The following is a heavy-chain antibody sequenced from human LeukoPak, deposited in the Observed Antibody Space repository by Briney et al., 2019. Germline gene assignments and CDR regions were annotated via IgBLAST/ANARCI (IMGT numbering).Heavy chain of an antibody. J-gene: IGHJ5*02. Sequence: SETLSLTCTVSGGSISSHYWSWIRQPPGKGLEWIGYIYYSGCTNYNPSLKSRVTISVDTSKNQFSPKLSSVTAADTAVYYCARASGPLYPSWFDPWGQGTLVTVSS. CDR2: IYYSGCT. D-gene: IGHD1-14*01. CDR1: GGSISSHY. V-gene: IGHV4-59*11. CDR3: ARASGPLYPSWFDP.